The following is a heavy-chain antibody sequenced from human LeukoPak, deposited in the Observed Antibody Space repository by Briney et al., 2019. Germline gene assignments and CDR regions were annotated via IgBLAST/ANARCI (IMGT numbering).Heavy chain of an antibody. CDR1: GFTFSSYG. J-gene: IGHJ3*02. Sequence: GGSLRLSCAASGFTFSSYGMHWVRQAPGKGLELVAVISYDGSNKYYADSVKGRFTISRDNSKNTLYLQMNSLRAEDTAVYYCHVVAAAHDAFDIWGQGTMVTVSS. CDR3: HVVAAAHDAFDI. V-gene: IGHV3-30*03. CDR2: ISYDGSNK. D-gene: IGHD2-15*01.